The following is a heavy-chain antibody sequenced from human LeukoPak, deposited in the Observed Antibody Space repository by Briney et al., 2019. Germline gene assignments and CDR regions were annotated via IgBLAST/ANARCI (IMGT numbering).Heavy chain of an antibody. CDR3: AKSNGYGLVDI. CDR1: GGAISRYY. CDR2: IFYSGST. Sequence: SETLSLTCSVSGGAISRYYWSWIRQPPGKGLEWIGNIFYSGSTYYSPSLKSRVTISLDTSRNQFSLKLNSVTAADTAVYYCAKSNGYGLVDIWGQGTMVTVSS. D-gene: IGHD3-10*01. J-gene: IGHJ3*02. V-gene: IGHV4-59*12.